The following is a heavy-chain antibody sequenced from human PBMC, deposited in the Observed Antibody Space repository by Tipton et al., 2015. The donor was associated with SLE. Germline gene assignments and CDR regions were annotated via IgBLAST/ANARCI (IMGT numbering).Heavy chain of an antibody. V-gene: IGHV4-59*11. J-gene: IGHJ3*02. Sequence: TLSLTCTVSGGSISSHYWSWIRQPPGKGLEWIGYIYYSGSTNYNPSLKSRLTISTDTSKNQFSLKMNSVTAADTAVYYCARVRRGADFWSGNDAFDIWGQGTMVTVSS. D-gene: IGHD3-3*01. CDR2: IYYSGST. CDR3: ARVRRGADFWSGNDAFDI. CDR1: GGSISSHY.